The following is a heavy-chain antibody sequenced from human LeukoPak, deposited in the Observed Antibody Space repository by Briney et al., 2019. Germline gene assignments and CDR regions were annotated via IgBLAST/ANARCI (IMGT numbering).Heavy chain of an antibody. CDR1: GFTFSSYS. CDR3: SSGYKFFDY. Sequence: PGGSLRLSCAASGFTFSSYSMNWVRQAPGKGLEWVSSISSSSSYICYADSVKGRFTISRDNAKNSLYLQMNSLRAEDTAVYYCSSGYKFFDYWGQGTLVTVSS. J-gene: IGHJ4*02. CDR2: ISSSSSYI. D-gene: IGHD3-22*01. V-gene: IGHV3-21*01.